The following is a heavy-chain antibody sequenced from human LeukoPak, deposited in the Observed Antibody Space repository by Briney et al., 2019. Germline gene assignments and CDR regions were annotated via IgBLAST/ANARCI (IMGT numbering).Heavy chain of an antibody. CDR1: GGSFSGYY. D-gene: IGHD6-13*01. Sequence: PSETLSLTCAGYGGSFSGYYWSWIRQPAGKGLEWIGRIYTSGSTNYNPSLKSRVTMSVDTSKNQFSLKLSSVTAADTAVYYCARGQQLVRQYYFDYWGQGTLVTVSS. CDR2: IYTSGST. V-gene: IGHV4-59*10. J-gene: IGHJ4*02. CDR3: ARGQQLVRQYYFDY.